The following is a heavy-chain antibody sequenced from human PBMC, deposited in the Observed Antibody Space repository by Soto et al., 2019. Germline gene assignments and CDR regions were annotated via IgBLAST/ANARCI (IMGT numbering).Heavy chain of an antibody. CDR1: GYTLTELS. J-gene: IGHJ4*02. D-gene: IGHD2-2*01. V-gene: IGHV1-24*01. Sequence: SVKVSCKVSGYTLTELSMHWVRQAPGKGLEWMGGFDPEDSETIYAQKFQGRVTMTEDTSTDTAYMELSSLRSEDTAVYYCATKAPAAILRFDYWGQGTLVRVSS. CDR2: FDPEDSET. CDR3: ATKAPAAILRFDY.